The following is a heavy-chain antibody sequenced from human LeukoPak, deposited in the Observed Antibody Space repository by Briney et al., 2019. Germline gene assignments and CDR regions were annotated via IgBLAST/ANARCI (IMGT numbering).Heavy chain of an antibody. V-gene: IGHV1-18*01. CDR3: ARTHDFWSARKGDYFDP. CDR1: GYTFAYYY. Sequence: ASVKVSCKASGYTFAYYYISWVRQAPGQGLEWMGWISGYNGNTNYAQKFQDRITMTVDKSTTTVYMELKSLRSDDTAVHYCARTHDFWSARKGDYFDPWGQGTLVTVSS. CDR2: ISGYNGNT. D-gene: IGHD3-3*01. J-gene: IGHJ4*02.